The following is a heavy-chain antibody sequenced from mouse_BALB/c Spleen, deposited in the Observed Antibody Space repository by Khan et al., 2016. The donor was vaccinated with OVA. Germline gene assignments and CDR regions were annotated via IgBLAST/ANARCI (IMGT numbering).Heavy chain of an antibody. Sequence: EVELVESGGGLVKPGGSLKLSCAASGFTFSDYYMYWVRQTPEKRLERVATISDGGSYTYYPDSVKGRFTISRDDVKTNLYLHISILKSEDTAMYYCARGFYGGPFTYWGQVTLVTVSA. D-gene: IGHD1-1*02. CDR2: ISDGGSYT. J-gene: IGHJ3*01. V-gene: IGHV5-4*02. CDR3: ARGFYGGPFTY. CDR1: GFTFSDYY.